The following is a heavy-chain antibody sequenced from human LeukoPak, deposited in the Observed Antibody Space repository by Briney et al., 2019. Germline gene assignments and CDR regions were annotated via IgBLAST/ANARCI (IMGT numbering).Heavy chain of an antibody. V-gene: IGHV4-4*02. Sequence: SETLSLTCAVSGGFISSGHWWSWVRQAPGEGLEWIGEIYHSGSSNYNPSLKSRVTILLDRPKNQVSLKLDSVTAADTAVYFCARSQPDYYGSGSFLNYFDYWGQGTLVTVSS. CDR3: ARSQPDYYGSGSFLNYFDY. CDR2: IYHSGSS. D-gene: IGHD3-10*01. J-gene: IGHJ4*02. CDR1: GGFISSGHW.